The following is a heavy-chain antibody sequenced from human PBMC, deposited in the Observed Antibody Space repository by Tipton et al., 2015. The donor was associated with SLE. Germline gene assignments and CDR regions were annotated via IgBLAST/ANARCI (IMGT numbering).Heavy chain of an antibody. V-gene: IGHV4-59*08. CDR2: IYYSGST. J-gene: IGHJ6*03. CDR3: ARTSTYYDFWSGSYYYYYYMDV. Sequence: TLSLTCTVSGVSISSHYWRWIRQPPGKGLEWIGYIYYSGSTNYNPSLKSRVTISVDTSKNQFSLKLSSVTAAATAVYYCARTSTYYDFWSGSYYYYYYMDVWGKGTTVTVSS. D-gene: IGHD3-3*01. CDR1: GVSISSHY.